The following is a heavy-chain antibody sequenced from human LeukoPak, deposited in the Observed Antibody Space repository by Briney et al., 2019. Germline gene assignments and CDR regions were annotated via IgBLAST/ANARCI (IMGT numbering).Heavy chain of an antibody. CDR2: ISSSSSYI. Sequence: GGSLRLSCAASGFTFSSYSMNWVRQAPGKGLEWVSSISSSSSYIYYADSVKGRFTISRDNAKNSLYLQMNSLRAEDTAVYYCARDAGGGIVQDAFDIWGQGTMVTVSS. CDR3: ARDAGGGIVQDAFDI. V-gene: IGHV3-21*01. CDR1: GFTFSSYS. J-gene: IGHJ3*02. D-gene: IGHD3-16*01.